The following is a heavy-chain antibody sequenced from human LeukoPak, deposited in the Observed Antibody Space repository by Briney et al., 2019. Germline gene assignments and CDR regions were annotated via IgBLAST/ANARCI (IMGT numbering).Heavy chain of an antibody. CDR3: AAIEEGDFDY. CDR1: GGSISNYY. J-gene: IGHJ4*02. CDR2: ILSSGST. Sequence: SETLSLTCTVSGGSISNYYWNWIRQPPGKGLEWIGYILSSGSTHHNPSLTSRISLSVDTSKNQFSLKLSSVTAADTAVYYCAAIEEGDFDYWGQGTLVTVSS. D-gene: IGHD3-16*01. V-gene: IGHV4-4*09.